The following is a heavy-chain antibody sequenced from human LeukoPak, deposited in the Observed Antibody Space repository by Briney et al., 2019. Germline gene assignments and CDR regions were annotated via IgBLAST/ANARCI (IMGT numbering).Heavy chain of an antibody. CDR1: GFTFSSYW. D-gene: IGHD6-6*01. CDR3: ARGYGSSRGWY. V-gene: IGHV3-74*01. J-gene: IGHJ4*02. CDR2: INSDGSST. Sequence: SGGSLRLSCAASGFTFSSYWMHWVRQAPGKGVVWVSRINSDGSSTSYADSVKGRFTISRDNAKNTLYLQMNSLRAEDTAVYYCARGYGSSRGWYWGQGTLVTVSS.